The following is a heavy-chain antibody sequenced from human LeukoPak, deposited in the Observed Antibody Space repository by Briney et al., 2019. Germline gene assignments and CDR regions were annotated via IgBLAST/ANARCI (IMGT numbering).Heavy chain of an antibody. D-gene: IGHD3-10*01. CDR3: ARDKVTMVRGVPRRTTDYYSYSYMDV. V-gene: IGHV1-46*01. CDR2: INPTGGST. Sequence: ASVKVSCKASGYTFTSYYMHWVRQAPGQGLEWMGLINPTGGSTGYAQKFQGRVTMTRDMSTSTDYMELSSLRSDETAVYYCARDKVTMVRGVPRRTTDYYSYSYMDVWGKGTTVTVSS. CDR1: GYTFTSYY. J-gene: IGHJ6*03.